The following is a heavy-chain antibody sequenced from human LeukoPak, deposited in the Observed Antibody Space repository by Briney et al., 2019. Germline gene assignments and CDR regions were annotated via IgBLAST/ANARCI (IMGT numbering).Heavy chain of an antibody. CDR1: GFTFNTYG. CDR2: IRYDGSSK. V-gene: IGHV3-30*02. Sequence: GGSLRLSCVASGFTFNTYGMHWVRQAPGKGLEWVAFIRYDGSSKYYADSVKGRFTISRDNSKNTLYLQMNSLRAEDTAVYYCAKDLSNYDILTGYYHDAFDIWGQGTMVTVSS. J-gene: IGHJ3*02. CDR3: AKDLSNYDILTGYYHDAFDI. D-gene: IGHD3-9*01.